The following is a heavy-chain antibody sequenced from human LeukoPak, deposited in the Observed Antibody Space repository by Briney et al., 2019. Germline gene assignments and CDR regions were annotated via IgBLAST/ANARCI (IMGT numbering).Heavy chain of an antibody. CDR1: GGSISSDDYY. J-gene: IGHJ4*02. D-gene: IGHD6-19*01. V-gene: IGHV4-31*03. CDR3: ARGSGWNLGY. Sequence: SETLSLTCTVSGGSISSDDYYWNWIRQHPGKGLEWIGYIYYSGSTYYNPSLKSRVTISVDTSKKQFSLKLTSVTAADTAVYYCARGSGWNLGYWGRGTLVTVSS. CDR2: IYYSGST.